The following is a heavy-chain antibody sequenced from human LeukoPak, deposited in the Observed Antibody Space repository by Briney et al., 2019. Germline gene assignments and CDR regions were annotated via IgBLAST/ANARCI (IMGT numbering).Heavy chain of an antibody. V-gene: IGHV3-53*01. CDR1: GFTFSSYA. CDR3: ARGPETAMVPRY. Sequence: GALRLSCAASGFTFSSYAMSWVRQAPGKGLEWVSVIYSGGSTYYADSVKGRFTISRDNSKNTLYLQMSSLRVEDTAVYYCARGPETAMVPRYWGQGTLVTVSS. D-gene: IGHD5-18*01. CDR2: IYSGGST. J-gene: IGHJ4*02.